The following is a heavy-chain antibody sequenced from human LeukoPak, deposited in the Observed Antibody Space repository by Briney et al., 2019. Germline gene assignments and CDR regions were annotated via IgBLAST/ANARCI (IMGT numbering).Heavy chain of an antibody. D-gene: IGHD2-15*01. CDR3: ARDLGGYCSGGGCYYAFDP. Sequence: SETLSLTCTVSGGSISSSSYYWGWIRQPPGKGLEWIGSIYYSGSTYYNPSLKSRVTISVDTSKNQFSLKLSSVTAADTAVHYCARDLGGYCSGGGCYYAFDPWGQGTLVTVSS. J-gene: IGHJ5*02. V-gene: IGHV4-39*02. CDR1: GGSISSSSYY. CDR2: IYYSGST.